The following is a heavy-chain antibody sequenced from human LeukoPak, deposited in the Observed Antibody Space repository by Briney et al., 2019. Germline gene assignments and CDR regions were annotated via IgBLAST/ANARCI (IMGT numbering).Heavy chain of an antibody. J-gene: IGHJ4*02. CDR1: GFTFGSYG. V-gene: IGHV3-33*01. CDR3: ASLYYYDSSALPGPFDY. CDR2: IGYDGSNK. D-gene: IGHD3-22*01. Sequence: GRSLRLSCAASGFTFGSYGMHWVRQAPGKGLEWVAVIGYDGSNKYYADSVKGRFTISRDNSKNTLYLQMNSLRAEDTAVYYCASLYYYDSSALPGPFDYWGQGTLVTVSS.